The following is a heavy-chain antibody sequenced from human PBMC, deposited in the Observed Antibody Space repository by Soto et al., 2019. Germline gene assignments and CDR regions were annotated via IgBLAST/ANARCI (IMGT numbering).Heavy chain of an antibody. Sequence: AVKVSCKASGGTLSSYSISWVRQAPGQGFEWMGGIGPIFGPPEYAQKFQGRVTITADESMTTAYLELTSLISEDTAVYYCARMPYTWSDHHSPYWGQGTMVTVSS. CDR2: IGPIFGPP. CDR3: ARMPYTWSDHHSPY. V-gene: IGHV1-69*13. D-gene: IGHD1-1*01. CDR1: GGTLSSYS. J-gene: IGHJ4*02.